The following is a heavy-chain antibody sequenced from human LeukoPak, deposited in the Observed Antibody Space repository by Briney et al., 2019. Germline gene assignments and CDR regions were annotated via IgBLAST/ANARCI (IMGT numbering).Heavy chain of an antibody. CDR3: AKEYYYDSSGYYRVLDY. CDR2: ISWDGGST. V-gene: IGHV3-43D*03. CDR1: GFTFDDYA. Sequence: GGSLRLSCAASGFTFDDYAMHWVRQAPGKGLEWVSLISWDGGSTYYADSVKGRFTISRDNSKNSLYLQMNSLRAEDTALYYCAKEYYYDSSGYYRVLDYWGQGTLVTVSS. J-gene: IGHJ4*02. D-gene: IGHD3-22*01.